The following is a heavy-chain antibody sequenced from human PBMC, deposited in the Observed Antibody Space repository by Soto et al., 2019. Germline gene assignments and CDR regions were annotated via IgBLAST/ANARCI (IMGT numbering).Heavy chain of an antibody. V-gene: IGHV4-59*01. CDR2: IYYSGST. CDR1: SSSISSYY. J-gene: IGHJ6*02. Sequence: SASMPITGAPCSSSISSYYWSWIPSPPGKGLEWIGYIYYSGSTNYNPSLKSRVTISVDTSKNQFSLKLSSVTAADTAVYYCARYAQYYDILTGYGYYYGMDVWGEGTTVT. D-gene: IGHD3-9*01. CDR3: ARYAQYYDILTGYGYYYGMDV.